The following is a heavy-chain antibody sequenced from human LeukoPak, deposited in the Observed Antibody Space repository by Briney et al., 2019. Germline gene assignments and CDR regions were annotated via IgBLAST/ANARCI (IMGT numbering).Heavy chain of an antibody. J-gene: IGHJ4*02. CDR3: ARGKGIGAPSY. CDR1: GFTFSSYW. D-gene: IGHD3-16*01. V-gene: IGHV3-7*03. Sequence: GGSLRLSCAASGFTFSSYWMSWVRRAPGKGLEWVANIKQDGSEKYYVDSVKGRFTISRDNAKNSLYLQMNSLRAEDTAVYYCARGKGIGAPSYWGQGTLVTVSS. CDR2: IKQDGSEK.